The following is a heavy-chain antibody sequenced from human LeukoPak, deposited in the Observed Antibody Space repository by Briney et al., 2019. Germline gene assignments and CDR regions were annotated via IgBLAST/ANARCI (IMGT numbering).Heavy chain of an antibody. CDR1: GYSFTSYW. Sequence: GESLKISCKGSGYSFTSYWIGWVRQMPGKGLEWMGIFYPGDSDTRYSPSFQGQVTISADKSISTAYLQWSSLKASDTAMYYCARHTYCSSTSCPFSAFDIWGQGTMVTVSS. CDR3: ARHTYCSSTSCPFSAFDI. CDR2: FYPGDSDT. D-gene: IGHD2-2*01. V-gene: IGHV5-51*01. J-gene: IGHJ3*02.